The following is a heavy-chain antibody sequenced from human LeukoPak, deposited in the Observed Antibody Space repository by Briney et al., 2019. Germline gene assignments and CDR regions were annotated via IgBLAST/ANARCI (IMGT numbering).Heavy chain of an antibody. J-gene: IGHJ4*02. Sequence: ASVKVSCKASGYTFTGYSIHWVRQAPGQGLEWMGWINPNSGVTNYAQKFQGRVTMTRDTPISTAYMELSRLRSDDTAVYYCARVGVEGASCYDYWGQGTLVTVSS. CDR1: GYTFTGYS. CDR2: INPNSGVT. CDR3: ARVGVEGASCYDY. V-gene: IGHV1-2*02. D-gene: IGHD2-2*01.